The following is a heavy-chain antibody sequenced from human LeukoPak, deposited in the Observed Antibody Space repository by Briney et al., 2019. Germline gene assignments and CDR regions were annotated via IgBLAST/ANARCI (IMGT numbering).Heavy chain of an antibody. CDR2: ISTYNGNT. Sequence: ASVKVSCKGSGYTFSSYGISWVRQAPGQGLEWMGWISTYNGNTNYAQKLQGRVTMTTDTSTSTAYMELRSLRSDDTAVYYCARLGAYCGGDCSDFDYWGQGTLVTVSS. J-gene: IGHJ4*02. V-gene: IGHV1-18*01. CDR1: GYTFSSYG. D-gene: IGHD2-21*02. CDR3: ARLGAYCGGDCSDFDY.